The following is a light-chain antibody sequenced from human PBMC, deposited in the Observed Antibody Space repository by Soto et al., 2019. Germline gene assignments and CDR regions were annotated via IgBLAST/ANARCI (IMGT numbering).Light chain of an antibody. CDR1: QTVSSSH. Sequence: EIVLTQSPGTLSLSPGERATLSCRASQTVSSSHLAWYQQKPGQAPNLLIYGASSRATGIPDRFSGSGSGTDFTLTISRLGPEDFAVYYCQHYGSSPRTFGGGTKVEIK. J-gene: IGKJ4*01. CDR3: QHYGSSPRT. CDR2: GAS. V-gene: IGKV3-20*01.